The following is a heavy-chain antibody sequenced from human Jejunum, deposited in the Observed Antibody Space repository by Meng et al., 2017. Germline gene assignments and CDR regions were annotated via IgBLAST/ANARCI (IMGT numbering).Heavy chain of an antibody. CDR1: AGSFSSPDYY. J-gene: IGHJ4*02. V-gene: IGHV4-30-4*01. CDR2: IYYSGST. D-gene: IGHD1-26*01. Sequence: QVQLQGSAPRLVKPFHTRSLLCTVSAGSFSSPDYYWSWIRQPPEKGLEWIGYIYYSGSTYYNPSLKSRVSISGATSNKQFSLKLTSVTAADTAVYYCARSPYSGSALPFFDYWGQGSLVTVSS. CDR3: ARSPYSGSALPFFDY.